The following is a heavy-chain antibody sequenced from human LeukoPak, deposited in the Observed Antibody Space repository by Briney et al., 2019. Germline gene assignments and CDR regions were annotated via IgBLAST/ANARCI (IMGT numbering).Heavy chain of an antibody. Sequence: GGSLRLSCAASGFTFSSYAMSWVHQAPGKGLEWVSSISDNGGSTYSADSVKGRFTISRDNSKNTLYLQMNSLRAEDTAVYYCAREFGLITSHWGQGTLVAVSS. D-gene: IGHD3/OR15-3a*01. CDR3: AREFGLITSH. V-gene: IGHV3-23*01. J-gene: IGHJ1*01. CDR2: ISDNGGST. CDR1: GFTFSSYA.